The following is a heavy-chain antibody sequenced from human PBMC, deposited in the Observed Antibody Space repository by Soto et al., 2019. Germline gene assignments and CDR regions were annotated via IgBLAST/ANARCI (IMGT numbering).Heavy chain of an antibody. CDR2: INHSGST. V-gene: IGHV4-34*01. CDR1: GGSFSGYY. Sequence: QVQLQQWGAGLLKTSETLSLTCAVYGGSFSGYYWSWIRQPPGKGLEWIGEINHSGSTNYKPSLKSRVTISVDTSKNQFSLKLSSVTAADTPVYYCARDRYSYYYGMDVWGLGTTVTVSS. J-gene: IGHJ6*02. CDR3: ARDRYSYYYGMDV.